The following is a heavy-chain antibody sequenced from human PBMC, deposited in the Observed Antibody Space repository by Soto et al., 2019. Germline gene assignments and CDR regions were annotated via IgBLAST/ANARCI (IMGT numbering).Heavy chain of an antibody. J-gene: IGHJ5*02. CDR1: GGSISRYY. Sequence: SETLSLTCTVAGGSISRYYWSWIRQPPGKGLEWIGYIYYSGSTNYNPSLKSRVTISVDTSKNQFSLKLSSVTAADTAVYYCARARDFWSGYTRLDPWGQGTLVTVSS. V-gene: IGHV4-59*08. CDR2: IYYSGST. D-gene: IGHD3-3*01. CDR3: ARARDFWSGYTRLDP.